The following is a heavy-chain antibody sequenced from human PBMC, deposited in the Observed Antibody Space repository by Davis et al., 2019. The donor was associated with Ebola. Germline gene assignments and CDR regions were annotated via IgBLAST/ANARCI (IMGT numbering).Heavy chain of an antibody. CDR2: ISGSGGRT. V-gene: IGHV3-23*01. CDR3: TTGDY. Sequence: GESLKISCAASGFTFSIFAMNWVRQAPGKGLEWVSAISGSGGRTNYADSVKGRFTISRDNSKNTLYLQMNSLKTEDTAVYYCTTGDYWGQGTLVTVSS. J-gene: IGHJ4*02. CDR1: GFTFSIFA.